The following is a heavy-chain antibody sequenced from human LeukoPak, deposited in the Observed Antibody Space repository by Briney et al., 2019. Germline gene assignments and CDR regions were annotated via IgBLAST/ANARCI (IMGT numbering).Heavy chain of an antibody. Sequence: PGGSLRLSCAASGFTFSSYAMSWVRQAPGKGLEWVSAISGSGGSTYYADSVKGRFTISRDNSKNTLYLQMNSLRAEDTAVYYCAKSVGYCSGGSCRAEYFQHWSQGTLVTVSS. V-gene: IGHV3-23*01. CDR1: GFTFSSYA. J-gene: IGHJ1*01. D-gene: IGHD2-15*01. CDR3: AKSVGYCSGGSCRAEYFQH. CDR2: ISGSGGST.